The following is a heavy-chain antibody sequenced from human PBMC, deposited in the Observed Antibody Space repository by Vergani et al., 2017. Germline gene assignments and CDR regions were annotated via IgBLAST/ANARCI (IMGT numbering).Heavy chain of an antibody. J-gene: IGHJ4*02. CDR1: GGSISSSSSY. D-gene: IGHD3-22*01. V-gene: IGHV4-39*07. Sequence: QLQLQESGQGLVKPSETLSLTCTVSGGSISSSSSYWGWIRQPPGKGLEWIGSIYYSGSTYYNPSLKSRATISVDTPKNQFSLKLSSVTDADTAVYYCASIRYYYDSSCYLIEDHYYFDYWGQGTLVTVSS. CDR2: IYYSGST. CDR3: ASIRYYYDSSCYLIEDHYYFDY.